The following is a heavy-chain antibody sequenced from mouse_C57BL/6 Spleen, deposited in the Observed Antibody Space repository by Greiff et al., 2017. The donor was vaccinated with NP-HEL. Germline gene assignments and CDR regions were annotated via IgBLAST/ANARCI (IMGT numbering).Heavy chain of an antibody. D-gene: IGHD2-5*01. J-gene: IGHJ1*03. CDR1: GYTFTSYW. CDR2: IDPSDSET. Sequence: QVQLQQSGAELVRPGSSVKLSCKASGYTFTSYWMHWVKQRPIQGLEWIGNIDPSDSETHYNQKFKDKATLTVDKSSSTAYMQLSSLTSEDSAVYYCARHYSNSRYWYFDVWGTGTTVTVSS. CDR3: ARHYSNSRYWYFDV. V-gene: IGHV1-52*01.